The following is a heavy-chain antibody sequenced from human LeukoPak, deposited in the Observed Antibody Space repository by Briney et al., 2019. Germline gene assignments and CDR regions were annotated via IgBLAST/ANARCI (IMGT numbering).Heavy chain of an antibody. CDR2: IYYSGST. Sequence: SETLSLTCTVSGGSISSSSYYWGWIRQPPGKGLEWIGSIYYSGSTYYNPSLKSRVTISVDTSKNQFSLKLSSVTAADTAVYYCARDRYSDAFDIWGQGIMVTVSS. D-gene: IGHD2-21*01. CDR3: ARDRYSDAFDI. J-gene: IGHJ3*02. V-gene: IGHV4-39*07. CDR1: GGSISSSSYY.